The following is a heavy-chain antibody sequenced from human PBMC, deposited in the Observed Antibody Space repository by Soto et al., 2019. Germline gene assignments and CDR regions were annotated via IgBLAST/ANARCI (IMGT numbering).Heavy chain of an antibody. D-gene: IGHD5-12*01. V-gene: IGHV3-33*01. J-gene: IGHJ4*02. CDR3: ARSRGHSGYLYYFDY. CDR1: GFTFSSYG. CDR2: TWYDGSNK. Sequence: GGSLRLSCAASGFTFSSYGMHWVRQAPGKGLEWVAVTWYDGSNKYYADSVKGRFTISRDNSKNTLYLQMNSLRAEDTAVYYCARSRGHSGYLYYFDYWGQGTLVTVSS.